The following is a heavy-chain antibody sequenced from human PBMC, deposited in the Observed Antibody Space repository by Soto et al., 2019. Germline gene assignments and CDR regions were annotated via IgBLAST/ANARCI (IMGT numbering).Heavy chain of an antibody. J-gene: IGHJ4*02. CDR3: ARELRQHREYYFDY. CDR1: GFTFSSYG. V-gene: IGHV3-33*01. Sequence: PGGSLRLSCAASGFTFSSYGMHWVRQAPGKGLEWVAVIWYDGSNKYYADSVKGRFTISRDNSKNTLYLQMNSLRAEDTAVYYCARELRQHREYYFDYWGQGTLVTVSS. D-gene: IGHD6-13*01. CDR2: IWYDGSNK.